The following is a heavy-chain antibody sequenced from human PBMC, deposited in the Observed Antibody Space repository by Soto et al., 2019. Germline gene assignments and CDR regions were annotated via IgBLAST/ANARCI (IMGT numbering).Heavy chain of an antibody. V-gene: IGHV1-3*01. CDR3: AVGWGQLAHYNWFDP. Sequence: QGQVVQSGAEVKKPGASVKVSCKASGYSFTNYAMHWVRQAPGQRLEWMGWINAGNGNTEYSQKFRGRVTMTSDTSASKEYMELSKLTSADTAVYYCAVGWGQLAHYNWFDPWGQGTLVTVSS. J-gene: IGHJ5*02. CDR1: GYSFTNYA. CDR2: INAGNGNT. D-gene: IGHD6-13*01.